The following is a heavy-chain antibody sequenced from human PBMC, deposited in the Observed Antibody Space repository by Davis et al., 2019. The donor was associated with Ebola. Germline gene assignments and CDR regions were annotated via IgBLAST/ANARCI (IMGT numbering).Heavy chain of an antibody. CDR2: ISGYGDKT. CDR1: GFTFKTSA. Sequence: GESLKISCAASGFTFKTSAITWVRQAPAKGLGWVSTISGYGDKTFYADSVKGRFTISRDNSKNTVYLQMDSLRVEDTALYYCAQRGHTIGWFDYWGPGALVTISS. V-gene: IGHV3-23*01. D-gene: IGHD2-15*01. CDR3: AQRGHTIGWFDY. J-gene: IGHJ4*02.